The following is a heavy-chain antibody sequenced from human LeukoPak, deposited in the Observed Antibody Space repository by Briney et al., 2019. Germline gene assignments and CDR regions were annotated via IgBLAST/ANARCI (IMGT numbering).Heavy chain of an antibody. CDR2: IYYSGST. CDR3: ARAFYEGYDYVWGSYRSAFDY. V-gene: IGHV4-39*01. Sequence: PSETLSLTCTVSGGSISSSSYYWGWIRQPPGKGLEWIGSIYYSGSTYYNPSLKSRVTISVDTSKNQCTLKLSSVTAADTAVYCCARAFYEGYDYVWGSYRSAFDYWGQGTLVTVSS. CDR1: GGSISSSSYY. J-gene: IGHJ4*02. D-gene: IGHD3-16*02.